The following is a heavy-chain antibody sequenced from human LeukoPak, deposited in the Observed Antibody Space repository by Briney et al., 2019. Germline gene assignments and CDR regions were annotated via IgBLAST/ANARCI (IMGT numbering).Heavy chain of an antibody. CDR1: GASISSYY. CDR3: ARLAIRSTWYFDR. D-gene: IGHD3-10*01. V-gene: IGHV4-4*09. CDR2: LYPSGST. Sequence: PSETLSLSCTVSGASISSYYWNWIRQSPGKGLEWVGCLYPSGSTNYDPSLKSRVSISVDTSKNQFSLILNSVAAADTAVYYCARLAIRSTWYFDRWGRGTRVTVSS. J-gene: IGHJ2*01.